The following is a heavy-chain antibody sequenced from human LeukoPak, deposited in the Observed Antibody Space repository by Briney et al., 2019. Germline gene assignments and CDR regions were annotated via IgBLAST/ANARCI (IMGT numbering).Heavy chain of an antibody. CDR1: GFTFGDYA. J-gene: IGHJ4*02. CDR3: TRDDYGSGSYNWY. CDR2: IRSKAYGGTT. V-gene: IGHV3-49*03. Sequence: GGSLRLSCTASGFTFGDYAMSWFRQAPGKGLEWVGFIRSKAYGGTTEYAASVKGRFTISRDDSKSIAYLQMNSLKTEDTAVYYCTRDDYGSGSYNWYWGQGTLVTVSS. D-gene: IGHD3-10*01.